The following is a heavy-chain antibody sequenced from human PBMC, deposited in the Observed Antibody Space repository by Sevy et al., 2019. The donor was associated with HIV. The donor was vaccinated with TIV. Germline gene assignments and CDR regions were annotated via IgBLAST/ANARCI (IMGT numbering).Heavy chain of an antibody. D-gene: IGHD3-22*01. Sequence: GGSLRLSCAASGFTVSDNYMSWVRQAPGKGLEWVSVIYSDGSTYYADSVKGRFTISRDNSKNTLYLQLNSLRAEDTAVYYWANHASDYDSSGYLERDAFDIWGQGTMVTVSS. CDR1: GFTVSDNY. CDR2: IYSDGST. V-gene: IGHV3-53*01. CDR3: ANHASDYDSSGYLERDAFDI. J-gene: IGHJ3*02.